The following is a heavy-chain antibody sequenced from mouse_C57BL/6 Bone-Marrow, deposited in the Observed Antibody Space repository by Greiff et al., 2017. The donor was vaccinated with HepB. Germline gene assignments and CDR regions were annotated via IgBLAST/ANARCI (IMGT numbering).Heavy chain of an antibody. D-gene: IGHD2-2*01. CDR2: IHPNSGST. V-gene: IGHV1-64*01. Sequence: VQLQQPGAELVKPGASVKLSCKASGYTFTSYWMHWVKQRPGQGLEWIGMIHPNSGSTNYNEKFKSKATLTVDKSTSTAYMQISSLTSEDSAVYYCAAYGYYFDYWGQGTTLTVSS. CDR1: GYTFTSYW. CDR3: AAYGYYFDY. J-gene: IGHJ2*01.